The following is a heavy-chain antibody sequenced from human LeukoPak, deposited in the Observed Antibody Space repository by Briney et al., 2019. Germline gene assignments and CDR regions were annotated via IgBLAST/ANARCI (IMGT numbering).Heavy chain of an antibody. Sequence: SQTLSLTCAISGDSVSSNSPAWNWIRQSPSTGLECMGRTYYRSQWYNDYAVSVKGRIIINPDTSKNQFTLQLNSVTPEDTAVYYGVNHYFDLWGRGTLVTVSS. J-gene: IGHJ2*01. CDR3: VNHYFDL. D-gene: IGHD1-14*01. CDR2: TYYRSQWYN. CDR1: GDSVSSNSPA. V-gene: IGHV6-1*01.